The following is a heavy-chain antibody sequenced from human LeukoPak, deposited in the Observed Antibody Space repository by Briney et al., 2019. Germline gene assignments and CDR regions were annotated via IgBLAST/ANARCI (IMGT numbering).Heavy chain of an antibody. CDR1: GGTFSSYA. V-gene: IGHV1-69*13. CDR3: ARDQYYYGSGRGANWFDP. Sequence: ASVKVSCKASGGTFSSYAISWVRQAPGQGLEWVGGIIPIFGTANYAQKFQGRVTITADESTSTAYMELSSLRSEDTAVYYCARDQYYYGSGRGANWFDPWGQGTLVTVSS. D-gene: IGHD3-10*01. CDR2: IIPIFGTA. J-gene: IGHJ5*02.